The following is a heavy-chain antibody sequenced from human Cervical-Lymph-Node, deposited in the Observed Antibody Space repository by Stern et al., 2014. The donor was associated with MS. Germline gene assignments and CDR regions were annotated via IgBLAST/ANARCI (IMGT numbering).Heavy chain of an antibody. Sequence: VQLGQSGAEVKKPGESLKISCEASGYLFDDYWIGWVRQMSGRGLELVAIIFPRDSNTRYSPSVQGQVTISAHKSISTASLQWRTRKAPAPAIYYCASSPATPSGYDRFDYWGQGALVTVSS. CDR3: ASSPATPSGYDRFDY. D-gene: IGHD5-12*01. CDR1: GYLFDDYW. V-gene: IGHV5-51*03. CDR2: IFPRDSNT. J-gene: IGHJ4*02.